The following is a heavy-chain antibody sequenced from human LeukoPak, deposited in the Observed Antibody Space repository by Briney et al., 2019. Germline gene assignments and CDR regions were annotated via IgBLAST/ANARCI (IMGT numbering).Heavy chain of an antibody. CDR2: IYYSGST. CDR3: ARNYDSSGYPLT. D-gene: IGHD3-22*01. CDR1: GGSISSHY. J-gene: IGHJ4*02. V-gene: IGHV4-59*11. Sequence: SETLSLTRTDSGGSISSHYGSWIRQTLGKGLERIGHIYYSGSTNYNPSLKSRVTISVDTSKNQFSLKLSSVTATDTAVYYCARNYDSSGYPLTWGQGTLVTVSS.